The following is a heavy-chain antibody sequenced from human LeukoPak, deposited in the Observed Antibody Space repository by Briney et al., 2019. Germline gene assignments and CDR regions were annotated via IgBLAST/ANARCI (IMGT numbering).Heavy chain of an antibody. CDR2: ISAYSGNT. J-gene: IGHJ4*02. D-gene: IGHD2-15*01. V-gene: IGHV1-18*01. CDR3: ARDCTGGGCYSIY. CDR1: GYTFSSYG. Sequence: ASVKVSCKASGYTFSSYGISWVRQAPGQGLEWMGWISAYSGNTDYAQKFQGRVTMTTDTSTSTAYMELRSLRSDDTAVYYCARDCTGGGCYSIYWGQGTLATVSS.